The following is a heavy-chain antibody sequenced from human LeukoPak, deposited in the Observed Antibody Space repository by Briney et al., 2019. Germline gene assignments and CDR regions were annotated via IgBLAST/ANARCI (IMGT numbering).Heavy chain of an antibody. CDR1: GGSISSYY. CDR3: ARHSYYDFWSGPATADLCAFDI. V-gene: IGHV4-59*08. J-gene: IGHJ3*02. CDR2: IYYSGST. Sequence: PSETLSLTCTVSGGSISSYYWSWIRQPPGKGLEWIGYIYYSGSTNYNPSLKSRVTISVDTSKNQFSLKLSSVTAADTAVYYCARHSYYDFWSGPATADLCAFDIWGQGTMVTVSS. D-gene: IGHD3-3*01.